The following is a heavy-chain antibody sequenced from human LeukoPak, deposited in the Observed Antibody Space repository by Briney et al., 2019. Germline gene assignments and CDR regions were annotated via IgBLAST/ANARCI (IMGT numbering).Heavy chain of an antibody. Sequence: GASVKVSCKASGGIFSRHTISWVRQSPGQGLEWMGGITPMFGTSNYAQKFQGRVTITADESTSTAYMELSSLRSEDTAVYYCASGRIIAVAGTQPTYYYYGMDVWGQGTTVTVSS. J-gene: IGHJ6*02. CDR1: GGIFSRHT. CDR3: ASGRIIAVAGTQPTYYYYGMDV. V-gene: IGHV1-69*13. CDR2: ITPMFGTS. D-gene: IGHD6-19*01.